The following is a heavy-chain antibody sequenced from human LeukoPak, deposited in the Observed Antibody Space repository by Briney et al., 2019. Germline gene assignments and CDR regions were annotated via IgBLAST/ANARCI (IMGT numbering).Heavy chain of an antibody. J-gene: IGHJ6*02. CDR1: GFTFSSYA. CDR3: TLSSSRLYYYGMNV. CDR2: ISGSGART. Sequence: GGSLRLSCAVSGFTFSSYAMNWVRQAPGKGLEWVSAISGSGARTYYADSLKGRFTISRDNSQNTLYLQMNSLRAEDTAVYYCTLSSSRLYYYGMNVWGQGTAVTVSS. D-gene: IGHD6-13*01. V-gene: IGHV3-23*01.